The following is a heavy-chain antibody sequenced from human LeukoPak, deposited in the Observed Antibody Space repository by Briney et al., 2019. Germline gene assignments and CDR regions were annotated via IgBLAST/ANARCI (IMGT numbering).Heavy chain of an antibody. D-gene: IGHD3-3*01. J-gene: IGHJ6*03. CDR2: MNPNSGNT. V-gene: IGHV1-8*03. CDR1: GNTFSNFD. CDR3: ARGPGITIFGEVNKGYYMDV. Sequence: ASVKVSCRVSGNTFSNFDINWVRQASGQGLEWMGWMNPNSGNTGYVRKFQGRVTITRNTSISTAYMELNNLKSDDTGVYYCARGPGITIFGEVNKGYYMDVWGKGTTVTVSS.